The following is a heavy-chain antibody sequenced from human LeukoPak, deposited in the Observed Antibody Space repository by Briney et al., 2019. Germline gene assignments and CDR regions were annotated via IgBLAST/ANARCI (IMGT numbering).Heavy chain of an antibody. V-gene: IGHV3-48*03. J-gene: IGHJ4*02. Sequence: GGSLRLSCAASGFTFSSYEMNWVRQAPGKGLEWVSYISGSGSTIYYADSVKGRFTISRDNVKNSLYLQMNSLRAEDTAVYYCARDARYYDILTGYFDYWGQGTLVTVSS. D-gene: IGHD3-9*01. CDR3: ARDARYYDILTGYFDY. CDR1: GFTFSSYE. CDR2: ISGSGSTI.